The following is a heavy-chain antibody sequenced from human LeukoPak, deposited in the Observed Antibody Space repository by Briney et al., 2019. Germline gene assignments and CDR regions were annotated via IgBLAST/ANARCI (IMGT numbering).Heavy chain of an antibody. CDR3: ATGPPHSLDY. J-gene: IGHJ4*02. V-gene: IGHV3-53*01. CDR2: ISSGSST. Sequence: GGSLRLSCEASGFTFSRNYMSWVRQAPGKGLEWVSIISSGSSTYYTDSVKSRFTISRDNSKNTLYLQMNSLRAEDTAVYYCATGPPHSLDYWGQGTLVTVSS. CDR1: GFTFSRNY.